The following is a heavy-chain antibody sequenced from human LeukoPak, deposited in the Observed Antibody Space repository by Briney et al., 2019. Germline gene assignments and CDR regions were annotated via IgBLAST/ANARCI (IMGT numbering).Heavy chain of an antibody. CDR1: GFTFSSYS. V-gene: IGHV3-21*04. CDR3: ARRMTTVNADY. J-gene: IGHJ4*02. Sequence: GGSLRLSCAASGFTFSSYSMNWVRQAPGKGLEWVSSISSSSSYIYYADSVKGRFTISRDNAKNSLYLQMNSLRAEDTAVYYCARRMTTVNADYWGQGTLVTVSS. CDR2: ISSSSSYI. D-gene: IGHD4-11*01.